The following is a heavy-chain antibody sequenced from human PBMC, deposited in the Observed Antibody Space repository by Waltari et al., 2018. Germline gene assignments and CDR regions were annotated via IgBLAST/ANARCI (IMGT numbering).Heavy chain of an antibody. CDR1: GFTFSSYG. CDR3: AKDMRGTTVNGGEYYGMDV. J-gene: IGHJ6*02. CDR2: IRYDGSNK. Sequence: QVQLVESGGGVVQPGGSLRLSCAASGFTFSSYGMHWVRQAPGKGLEWVAVIRYDGSNKYYADSVKGRFTISRDNSKNTLYLQMNSLRAEDTAVYYCAKDMRGTTVNGGEYYGMDVWGQGTTVTVSS. D-gene: IGHD4-17*01. V-gene: IGHV3-30*02.